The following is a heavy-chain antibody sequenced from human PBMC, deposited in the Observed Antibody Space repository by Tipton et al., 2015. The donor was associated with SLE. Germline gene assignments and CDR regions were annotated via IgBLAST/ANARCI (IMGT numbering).Heavy chain of an antibody. D-gene: IGHD6-6*01. CDR2: INPNSGGT. Sequence: QLVQSGPEVKKPGASVKVSCKASGYTFTAYYMHWVRQAPGQGLEWMGWINPNSGGTNYAQKFQGRVTLTRDTSISTAYMELSRLRSADTAVYYCANSVTSSSSASYWGQGTLVTVSS. J-gene: IGHJ4*02. V-gene: IGHV1-2*02. CDR3: ANSVTSSSSASY. CDR1: GYTFTAYY.